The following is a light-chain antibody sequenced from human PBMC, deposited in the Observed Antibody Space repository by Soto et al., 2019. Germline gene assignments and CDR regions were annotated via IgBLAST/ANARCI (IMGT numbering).Light chain of an antibody. J-gene: IGKJ1*01. V-gene: IGKV3-11*01. Sequence: EIVLTQSPATLSLSPGERATLSCRASQSVSSYLAWYQQKPGQAPRLLIYGAFNRATGIPARFSGSGSGTDFTLSISSLEPEDFAVYYCQQYNNWPPGTFGQGTKVEIK. CDR3: QQYNNWPPGT. CDR2: GAF. CDR1: QSVSSY.